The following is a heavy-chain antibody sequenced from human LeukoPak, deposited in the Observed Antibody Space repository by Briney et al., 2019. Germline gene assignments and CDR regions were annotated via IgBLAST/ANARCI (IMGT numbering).Heavy chain of an antibody. CDR2: ISAYNGNT. V-gene: IGHV1-18*01. D-gene: IGHD3-10*01. CDR3: ARDHPHYYGSGSYPLDY. Sequence: GASVKVSCKASGYTFTSYGISWVRQAPGQGLEWMGWISAYNGNTNYTQKLQGRVTMTTDTSTSTAYMELRSLRSDDTAVYYCARDHPHYYGSGSYPLDYWGQGTLVTVSS. CDR1: GYTFTSYG. J-gene: IGHJ4*02.